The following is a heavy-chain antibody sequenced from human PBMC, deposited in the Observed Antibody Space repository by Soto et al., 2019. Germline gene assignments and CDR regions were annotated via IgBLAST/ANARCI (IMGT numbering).Heavy chain of an antibody. V-gene: IGHV4-59*01. CDR3: ARYKSNYYYGMDV. CDR2: IYYSGIT. Sequence: SETLSLTCPFSGGSISSYYWIWIRQPPGKGLEWTGYIYYSGITNYNPSLKSRVTISVDTSKNQFSLKLSSVTAADTAVYYCARYKSNYYYGMDVWGQGTTVTVSS. CDR1: GGSISSYY. D-gene: IGHD1-20*01. J-gene: IGHJ6*02.